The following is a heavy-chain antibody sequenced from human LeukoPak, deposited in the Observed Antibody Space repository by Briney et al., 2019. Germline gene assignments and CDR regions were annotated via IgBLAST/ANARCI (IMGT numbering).Heavy chain of an antibody. CDR3: ALSGVVMGSEGFDY. Sequence: ASVKVSCKASGDTFSSYAISWVRQAPGQGLEWMGWINPNSGGTNYAQKFQGRVTMTRDTSISTAYMELSRLRSDDTAVYYCALSGVVMGSEGFDYWGQGTLVTVSS. J-gene: IGHJ4*02. V-gene: IGHV1-2*02. CDR1: GDTFSSYA. D-gene: IGHD3-3*01. CDR2: INPNSGGT.